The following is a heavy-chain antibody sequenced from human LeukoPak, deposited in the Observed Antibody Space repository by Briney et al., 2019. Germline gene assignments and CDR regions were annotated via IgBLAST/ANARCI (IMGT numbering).Heavy chain of an antibody. CDR1: GFTFSSYC. CDR3: ASGRITMVRGTSGYYFDY. J-gene: IGHJ4*02. Sequence: GGSLRLSCAASGFTFSSYCMNWVRQAPGKGLEWVSYIHSSSSTIYYADSVKGRFTISRDNAKNSLYLQMNSLRSEDTAVYYCASGRITMVRGTSGYYFDYWGQGTLVTVSS. CDR2: IHSSSSTI. D-gene: IGHD3-10*01. V-gene: IGHV3-48*04.